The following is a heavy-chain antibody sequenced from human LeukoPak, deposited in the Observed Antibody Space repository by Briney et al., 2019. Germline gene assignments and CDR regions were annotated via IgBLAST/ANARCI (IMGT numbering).Heavy chain of an antibody. CDR2: MNPNSGAT. CDR3: ARVTGSPGDYYYYGMDV. D-gene: IGHD3-9*01. J-gene: IGHJ6*02. Sequence: GASVKVSCKASGYTFINHDFNWMRQATGQGLEWMGWMNPNSGATGYAQKFQGRVTMTRDTSITTAYMELSSLTSEDTAVYYCARVTGSPGDYYYYGMDVWGQGTTVTVSS. V-gene: IGHV1-8*01. CDR1: GYTFINHD.